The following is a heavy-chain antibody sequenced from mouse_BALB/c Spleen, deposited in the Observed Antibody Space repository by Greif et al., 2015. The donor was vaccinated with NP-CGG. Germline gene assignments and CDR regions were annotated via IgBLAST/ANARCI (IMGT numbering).Heavy chain of an antibody. J-gene: IGHJ1*01. CDR2: ILPGSGST. V-gene: IGHV1-9*01. CDR1: GYTFSSYW. CDR3: ATLYGSYAGYFEV. D-gene: IGHD2-1*01. Sequence: QVQLKQSGAELMKPGASVKISCKATGYTFSSYWIEWVKQRPGHGLEWIGEILPGSGSTNYNEKFKGKATFTADTSSNTAYMQLSSLTSEGSAVYYCATLYGSYAGYFEVWGAGSTVAVSS.